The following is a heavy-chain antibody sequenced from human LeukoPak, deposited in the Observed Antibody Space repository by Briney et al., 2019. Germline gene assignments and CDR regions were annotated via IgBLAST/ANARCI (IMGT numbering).Heavy chain of an antibody. V-gene: IGHV3-53*01. CDR1: GFTVSSNY. J-gene: IGHJ4*02. Sequence: GGSLRLSCAASGFTVSSNYMSWARQAPGKGPEWVSVIYSGGSTYYADSVKGRFTISRDNSKNTLYLQMNSLRAEDTAVYYCARDSAYSSGWYYFDYWGQGTLVTVSS. CDR3: ARDSAYSSGWYYFDY. CDR2: IYSGGST. D-gene: IGHD6-19*01.